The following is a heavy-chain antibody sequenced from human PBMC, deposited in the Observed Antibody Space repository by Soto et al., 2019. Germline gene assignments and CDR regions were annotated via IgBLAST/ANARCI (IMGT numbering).Heavy chain of an antibody. J-gene: IGHJ5*02. D-gene: IGHD3-22*01. CDR3: ARGYGGAVVVVIWFDP. CDR2: INPNSGGT. V-gene: IGHV1-2*02. CDR1: GYTFTGYY. Sequence: ASVKVSCKASGYTFTGYYMHWVRQAPGQGLEWMGWINPNSGGTNYAQKFQGRVTMTRDTSISTAYMELSRLRSDDTAVYYCARGYGGAVVVVIWFDPWGQGTLVTVSS.